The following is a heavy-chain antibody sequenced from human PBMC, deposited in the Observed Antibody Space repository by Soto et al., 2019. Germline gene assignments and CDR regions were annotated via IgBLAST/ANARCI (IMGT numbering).Heavy chain of an antibody. V-gene: IGHV3-73*01. CDR1: GYTFSGSA. D-gene: IGHD3-10*01. CDR2: IRSKANSYAT. Sequence: GGSLRLCCAVSGYTFSGSAMPWVRQASGKGLEWVGRIRSKANSYATAYAASVKGRFTISRDDSKNTAYLQMNSLKTEDTAVYYCLFLWFWGDGGGVSYYWGRRTLVTGSS. J-gene: IGHJ4*02. CDR3: LFLWFWGDGGGVSYY.